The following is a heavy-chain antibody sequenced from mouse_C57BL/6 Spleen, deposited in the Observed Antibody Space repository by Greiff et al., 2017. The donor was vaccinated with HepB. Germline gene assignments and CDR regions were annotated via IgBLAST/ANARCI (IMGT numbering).Heavy chain of an antibody. J-gene: IGHJ4*01. D-gene: IGHD2-4*01. CDR1: GYTFTDYY. Sequence: EVQLQQSGPELVKPGASVKISCKASGYTFTDYYMNWVKQSHGKSLEWIGDINPNNGGTSYNQKFKGKATLTVDKSSSTAYMELRSLTSEDSAVYYCARWIGDYDDYYAMDYWGQGTSVTVSS. CDR3: ARWIGDYDDYYAMDY. V-gene: IGHV1-26*01. CDR2: INPNNGGT.